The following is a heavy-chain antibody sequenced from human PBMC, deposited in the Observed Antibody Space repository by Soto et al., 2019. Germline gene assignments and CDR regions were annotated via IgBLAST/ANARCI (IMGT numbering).Heavy chain of an antibody. Sequence: GGSLRLSCAASGFTFSSYSMNWVRQAPGKGLEWVSYISSSSSTIYYADSVKGRFTISRDNAKNSLYLQMNSLRAEDTAVYYFARPSAITIFGVVSPHYYMDVWGKGTTVTVSS. CDR1: GFTFSSYS. CDR3: ARPSAITIFGVVSPHYYMDV. J-gene: IGHJ6*03. V-gene: IGHV3-48*01. CDR2: ISSSSSTI. D-gene: IGHD3-3*01.